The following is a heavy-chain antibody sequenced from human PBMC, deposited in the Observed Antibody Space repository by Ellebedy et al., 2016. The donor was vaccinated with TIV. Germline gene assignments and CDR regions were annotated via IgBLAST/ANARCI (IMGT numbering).Heavy chain of an antibody. V-gene: IGHV1-69*06. Sequence: SVKVSXXASGYTLSNYGISWLRQAPGQGLEWMGGIIPIFGTANYAQKFQGRVTITADKSTSTAYMELSSLRSEDTAVYYCARAGGGSSWYFPSPDSWGQGTLVTVSS. J-gene: IGHJ4*02. CDR3: ARAGGGSSWYFPSPDS. D-gene: IGHD6-13*01. CDR1: GYTLSNYG. CDR2: IIPIFGTA.